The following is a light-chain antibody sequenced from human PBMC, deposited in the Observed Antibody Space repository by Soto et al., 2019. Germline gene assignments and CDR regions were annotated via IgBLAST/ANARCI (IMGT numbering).Light chain of an antibody. V-gene: IGKV3D-7*01. J-gene: IGKJ5*01. CDR2: GAS. CDR3: QQANSFPFT. Sequence: EIVLTQSPATLSLSPGERATLSCRASQSVSNNYLAWYQQKPGQAPRLLIYGASNRATGIPDRFSGSGSGTDFTLTISSLQPEDFATYYCQQANSFPFTFGQGTRLEIK. CDR1: QSVSNNY.